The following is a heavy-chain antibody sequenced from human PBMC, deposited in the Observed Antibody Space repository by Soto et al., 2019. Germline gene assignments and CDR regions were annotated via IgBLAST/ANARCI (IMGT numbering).Heavy chain of an antibody. V-gene: IGHV3-48*01. CDR3: VRDPLILWFGELSGYGMDV. CDR1: GFTFSSYS. D-gene: IGHD3-10*01. Sequence: GGSLRLSCAASGFTFSSYSMNWVRQAPGKGLEWVSYISSSSSTIYYADSVKGRFTISRDNAKNSLYLQMNSLRAEDTAVYFCVRDPLILWFGELSGYGMDVWGQGTTVTVSS. CDR2: ISSSSSTI. J-gene: IGHJ6*02.